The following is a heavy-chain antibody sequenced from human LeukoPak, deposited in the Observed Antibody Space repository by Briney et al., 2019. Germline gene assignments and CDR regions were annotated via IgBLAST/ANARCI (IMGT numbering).Heavy chain of an antibody. J-gene: IGHJ1*01. CDR1: GFTFSSYG. CDR2: IRYDGSNK. V-gene: IGHV3-30*02. CDR3: ANGRTAVPEYFQH. Sequence: GGSLRLSCAASGFTFSSYGMHWVRQAPGKGLEWVAFIRYDGSNKYYADSVKGRFTISRDNSKNTLYLQMNSLRAEDTAVYYCANGRTAVPEYFQHWGQGTLVTVSS. D-gene: IGHD1-1*01.